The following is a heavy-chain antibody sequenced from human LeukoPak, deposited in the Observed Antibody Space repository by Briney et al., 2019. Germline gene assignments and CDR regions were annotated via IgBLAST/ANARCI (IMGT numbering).Heavy chain of an antibody. CDR1: GGSISSSSYY. CDR2: IYYSGST. J-gene: IGHJ4*02. CDR3: ARLPAAIGYYFDY. Sequence: SETLSLTCTVSGGSISSSSYYWGWIRQPPGKGLEWIGSIYYSGSTYYNPSLKCRVTISVDTSKNQFSLKLSSVTAADTAVYYCARLPAAIGYYFDYWGQGTLVTVSS. D-gene: IGHD2-2*02. V-gene: IGHV4-39*01.